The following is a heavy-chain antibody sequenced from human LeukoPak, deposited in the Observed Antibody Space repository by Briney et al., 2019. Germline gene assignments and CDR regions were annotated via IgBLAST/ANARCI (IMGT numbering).Heavy chain of an antibody. Sequence: GGSLRLSCAASGFTFSSYWMSWIRQAPGKGLEWVANIKQDGSEKYYVDSVKGRFTISRDNAKNSLYLQMNSLRAEDTAVYYCAREGPQQNLRYFDWSKSYYYYYGMDVWGQGTTVTVS. D-gene: IGHD3-9*01. CDR1: GFTFSSYW. V-gene: IGHV3-7*03. CDR2: IKQDGSEK. CDR3: AREGPQQNLRYFDWSKSYYYYYGMDV. J-gene: IGHJ6*02.